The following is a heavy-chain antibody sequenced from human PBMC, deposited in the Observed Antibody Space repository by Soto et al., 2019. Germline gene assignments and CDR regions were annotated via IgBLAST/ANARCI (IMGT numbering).Heavy chain of an antibody. D-gene: IGHD3-22*01. CDR1: GYTFTSYG. Sequence: ASVKVSCKASGYTFTSYGITWVRQAPGKGLEWMGGFDPEDGETIYAQKFQGRVTMTEDTSTDTAYMELSSLRSEDTAVYYCATAPISSGYYYYWGQGTLVTVSS. CDR3: ATAPISSGYYYY. CDR2: FDPEDGET. V-gene: IGHV1-24*01. J-gene: IGHJ4*02.